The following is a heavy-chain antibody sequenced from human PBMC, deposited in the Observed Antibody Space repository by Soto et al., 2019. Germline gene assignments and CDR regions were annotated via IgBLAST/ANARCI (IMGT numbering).Heavy chain of an antibody. V-gene: IGHV1-69*08. CDR1: GGTFSSYT. Sequence: QVQLVQSGAEVKKPGSSVKVSCKASGGTFSSYTISWVRQAPGQGLEWMGRIIPILGIANYAQKFQGRVTMTAEKSTSTAYMELSSLRSEDTAVYYCAREEYYYGSGAFFDYWGQGPLVTVSS. CDR2: IIPILGIA. CDR3: AREEYYYGSGAFFDY. D-gene: IGHD3-10*01. J-gene: IGHJ4*02.